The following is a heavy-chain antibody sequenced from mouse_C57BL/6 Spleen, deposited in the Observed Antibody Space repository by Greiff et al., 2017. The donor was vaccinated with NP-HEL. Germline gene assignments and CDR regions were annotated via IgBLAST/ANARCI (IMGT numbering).Heavy chain of an antibody. Sequence: QVQLKESGPELVKPGASVKISCKASGYAFSSSWMNWVKQRPGKGLEWIGRIYPGDGDTNYNGKFKGKATLTADKSSSTAYMQLSSLTSEDSAVYFCARWGYYGNYEAWFAYWGQGTLVTVSA. D-gene: IGHD2-1*01. V-gene: IGHV1-82*01. CDR1: GYAFSSSW. CDR3: ARWGYYGNYEAWFAY. CDR2: IYPGDGDT. J-gene: IGHJ3*01.